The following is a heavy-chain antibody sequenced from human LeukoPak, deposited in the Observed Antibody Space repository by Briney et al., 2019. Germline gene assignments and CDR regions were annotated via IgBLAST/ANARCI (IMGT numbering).Heavy chain of an antibody. Sequence: PSETLSLTCTVSGGSISSYFWSWIRQPPGKGLEWIGYIYYSGSTNYNPSLKSRVTMSVDTSKNQFSLKLSSVTASDTAVYYCARIDRAVAGTIDYWGQGTLVTVSS. D-gene: IGHD6-19*01. CDR2: IYYSGST. CDR3: ARIDRAVAGTIDY. J-gene: IGHJ4*02. CDR1: GGSISSYF. V-gene: IGHV4-59*08.